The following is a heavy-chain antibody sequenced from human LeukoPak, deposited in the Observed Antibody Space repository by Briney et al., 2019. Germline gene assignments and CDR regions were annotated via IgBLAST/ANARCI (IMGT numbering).Heavy chain of an antibody. CDR1: GGSISSYY. V-gene: IGHV4-4*07. CDR2: IYTSGST. CDR3: AREANYDILTGYLYYFDY. D-gene: IGHD3-9*01. Sequence: PSETLSLTCTVSGGSISSYYWSWIRQPAGKGLEWIGRIYTSGSTSYNPSLKSRVTMSVDTSKNQFSLKLSSVTAADTAVYYCAREANYDILTGYLYYFDYWGQGTLVTVSS. J-gene: IGHJ4*02.